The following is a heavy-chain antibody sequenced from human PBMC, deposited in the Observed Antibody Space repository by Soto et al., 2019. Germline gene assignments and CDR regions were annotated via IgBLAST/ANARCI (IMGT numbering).Heavy chain of an antibody. CDR2: IYYTGNT. CDR1: GGSISTYY. CDR3: ARPFCSGGSCYRGAFDY. D-gene: IGHD2-15*01. Sequence: QVQLQESGPGLLKPSETLSLSCIVSGGSISTYYWSWIRQPPGKGLEWIGYIYYTGNTNYNPSLKGRVTFSVDTSKNQFSLNLISGTAADTAVYYCARPFCSGGSCYRGAFDYWGQGILVTVSS. J-gene: IGHJ4*02. V-gene: IGHV4-59*01.